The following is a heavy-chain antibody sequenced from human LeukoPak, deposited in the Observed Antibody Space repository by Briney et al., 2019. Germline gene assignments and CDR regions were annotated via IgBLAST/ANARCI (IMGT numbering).Heavy chain of an antibody. V-gene: IGHV4-39*01. J-gene: IGHJ4*02. Sequence: PSETLSLTCTVSGGSIRSSSHYWGWIRQPPGKGLERIGTIYYTGSMYYNPSLKSRVTMPVDTSKNQFSLKLSSVTAADTAVYYCARLNTMIRGVMTFDYWGQGTLVTVSS. D-gene: IGHD3-10*01. CDR2: IYYTGSM. CDR1: GGSIRSSSHY. CDR3: ARLNTMIRGVMTFDY.